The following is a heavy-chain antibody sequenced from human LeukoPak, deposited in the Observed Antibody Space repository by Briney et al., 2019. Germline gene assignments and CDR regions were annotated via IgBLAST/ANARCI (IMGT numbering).Heavy chain of an antibody. CDR1: GFTFSSYT. J-gene: IGHJ4*02. CDR3: AKATGTLGN. Sequence: GGSLRLSCAASGFTFSSYTMNWVRQAPGKGLEWVSTISNSDDNTYYADSVKGRFTISRDNSKNTLYLQMNSLTAEDTAIYYCAKATGTLGNWGQGTLVTVSA. CDR2: ISNSDDNT. V-gene: IGHV3-23*01. D-gene: IGHD1-1*01.